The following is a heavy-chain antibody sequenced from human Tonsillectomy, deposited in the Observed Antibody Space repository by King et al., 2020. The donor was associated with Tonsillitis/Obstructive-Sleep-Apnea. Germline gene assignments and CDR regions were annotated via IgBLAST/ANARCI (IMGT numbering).Heavy chain of an antibody. Sequence: VQLVQSGAEVKKPGASAKVPCKASGYTFTMYGISWVRQAPGQGLEWMGWISPYNGNTEYAQRLQGRVTMTTDTSTSTAYLELRSLRSDDTAVYFCARPGYYESYQTLDYWGQGTLVTVSS. CDR2: ISPYNGNT. CDR3: ARPGYYESYQTLDY. D-gene: IGHD3-3*01. V-gene: IGHV1-18*01. CDR1: GYTFTMYG. J-gene: IGHJ4*02.